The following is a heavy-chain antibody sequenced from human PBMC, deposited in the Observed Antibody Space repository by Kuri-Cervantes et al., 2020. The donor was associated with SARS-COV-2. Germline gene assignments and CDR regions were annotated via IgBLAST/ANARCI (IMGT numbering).Heavy chain of an antibody. Sequence: GESLKISCAASGFTFSSYAMSWVRQAPGKGLEWVSAISGSGGSTYYADSVKGRFTISRDNAKNSLYLQMNSLRAEGTAVYYCARTTYGDYYWYGMDVWGQGTTVTVSS. J-gene: IGHJ6*02. V-gene: IGHV3-23*01. CDR1: GFTFSSYA. CDR2: ISGSGGST. CDR3: ARTTYGDYYWYGMDV. D-gene: IGHD4-17*01.